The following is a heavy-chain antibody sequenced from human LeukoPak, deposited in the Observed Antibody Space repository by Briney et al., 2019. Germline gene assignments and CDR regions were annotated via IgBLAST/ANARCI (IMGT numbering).Heavy chain of an antibody. J-gene: IGHJ6*02. V-gene: IGHV1-8*01. Sequence: ASVKVSCKASGYTFTSYDINWVRQATGQGLEWMGWMNPNSGNTGYAQKFQGRVTMTRNTSISTAYMELSSLRSEDTAVYYCARRRDSYYYYGMDVWGQGTTVTVSS. CDR1: GYTFTSYD. D-gene: IGHD2-21*02. CDR2: MNPNSGNT. CDR3: ARRRDSYYYYGMDV.